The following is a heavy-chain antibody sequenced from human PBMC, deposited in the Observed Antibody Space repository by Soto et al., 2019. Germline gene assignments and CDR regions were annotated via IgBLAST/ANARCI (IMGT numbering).Heavy chain of an antibody. J-gene: IGHJ5*02. CDR1: GFTFSDYD. D-gene: IGHD2-21*02. CDR2: ISYDGRET. CDR3: ATAPVAVTGTVIDA. Sequence: QVQLLESGGGVVQPGRSLRLSCAASGFTFSDYDFHWLRQAPGKGLEWLSDISYDGRETHYAYSVEGRFIIYRDSSKKTADLQVNSLRGDATGVYFCATAPVAVTGTVIDAWGQGTLVAVSS. V-gene: IGHV3-30-3*01.